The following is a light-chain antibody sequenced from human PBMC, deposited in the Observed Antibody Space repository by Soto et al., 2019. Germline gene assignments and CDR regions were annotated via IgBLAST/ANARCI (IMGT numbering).Light chain of an antibody. J-gene: IGLJ1*01. CDR2: SDN. Sequence: QSVLTQAPSVAGAPGQGVTISCTGSSSNIGAGYVVHWYHQLPGAAPKVLIFSDNNRPSGVPDVFSGYKSGTSASLAITGLRAEDEADYYCQSYDNNSDYVFGTGTKLTVL. CDR1: SSNIGAGYV. CDR3: QSYDNNSDYV. V-gene: IGLV1-40*01.